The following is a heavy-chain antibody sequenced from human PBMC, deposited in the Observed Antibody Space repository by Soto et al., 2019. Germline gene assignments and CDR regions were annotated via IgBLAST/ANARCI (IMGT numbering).Heavy chain of an antibody. Sequence: LETLSLTCAVYGGSFSGYYWSWIRQPPGKGLEWIGEINHSGSTNYNPSLKSRVTISVDTSKNQFSLKLSSVTAADTAVYYCARDDILTGYIDWGQGTLVTVSS. CDR1: GGSFSGYY. CDR2: INHSGST. D-gene: IGHD3-9*01. CDR3: ARDDILTGYID. V-gene: IGHV4-34*01. J-gene: IGHJ4*02.